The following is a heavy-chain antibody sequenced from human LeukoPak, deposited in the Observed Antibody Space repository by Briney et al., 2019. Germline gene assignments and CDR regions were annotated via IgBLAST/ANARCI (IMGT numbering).Heavy chain of an antibody. CDR3: ARAIRRKYSSSSVRYYYYMDV. V-gene: IGHV1-8*01. CDR1: GYTFTSYD. CDR2: MNPNSGNT. J-gene: IGHJ6*03. D-gene: IGHD6-6*01. Sequence: GASVKVSCKASGYTFTSYDINWVRQATGQGLEWMGWMNPNSGNTGYAQKFQGRVTMTRNTSISTAYMELSSLRSEDTAVYYCARAIRRKYSSSSVRYYYYMDVWGKGTTVTVSS.